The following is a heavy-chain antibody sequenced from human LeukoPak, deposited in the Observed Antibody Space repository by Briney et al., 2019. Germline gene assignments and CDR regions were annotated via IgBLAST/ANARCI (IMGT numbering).Heavy chain of an antibody. Sequence: GGSLRLSCAASGFTFSSYAMSWVRQTPGRGLEWVSAISCSGDHTFYADSVQGRFTISRDNSRNTLYLQMNSLRVDDTAVYYCAKRVTMVRGVLGGGMDVWGQGTTVTVSS. D-gene: IGHD3-10*01. CDR3: AKRVTMVRGVLGGGMDV. CDR2: ISCSGDHT. J-gene: IGHJ6*02. V-gene: IGHV3-23*01. CDR1: GFTFSSYA.